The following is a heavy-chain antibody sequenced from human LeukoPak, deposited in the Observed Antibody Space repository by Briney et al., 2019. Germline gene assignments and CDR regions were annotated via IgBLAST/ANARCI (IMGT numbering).Heavy chain of an antibody. V-gene: IGHV3-9*01. CDR2: VSWNSGSI. Sequence: GRSLKLSCAAPGFTFDDYAMHWVRQAPGKGLEWVSGVSWNSGSIGYPDSVKGRFTISRDNAKNSLYLQMNSLRAEDTALYYCAKDTNYGSGFNWFDPWGQGTLVTVSS. CDR1: GFTFDDYA. J-gene: IGHJ5*02. CDR3: AKDTNYGSGFNWFDP. D-gene: IGHD3-10*01.